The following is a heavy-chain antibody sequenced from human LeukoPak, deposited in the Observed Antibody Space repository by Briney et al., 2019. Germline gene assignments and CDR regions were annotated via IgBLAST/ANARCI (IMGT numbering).Heavy chain of an antibody. V-gene: IGHV1-3*01. CDR1: GYTFTNFA. D-gene: IGHD2-2*01. J-gene: IGHJ6*02. Sequence: ASVKVSCKASGYTFTNFAMHWVRQAPGQRLEWMGWINVGNDDTKYSQMFQGRVTITRDTSASTAYMELSNLRSEDTAVYYCARDGSVVSPSCYAEDYYYGMDVWGQGTTVTVSS. CDR2: INVGNDDT. CDR3: ARDGSVVSPSCYAEDYYYGMDV.